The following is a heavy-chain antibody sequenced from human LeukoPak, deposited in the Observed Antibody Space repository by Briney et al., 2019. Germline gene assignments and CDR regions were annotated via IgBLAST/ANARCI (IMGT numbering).Heavy chain of an antibody. CDR1: GFTFSSYG. CDR3: ARDGWGYYYYMDV. D-gene: IGHD2-2*03. J-gene: IGHJ6*03. Sequence: PGGSLRLSCAASGFTFSSYGMTWVRQAPGKGLEWVSYISSSSSTIYYADSVKGRFTISRDNAKNSLYLQMNSLRAEDTAVYYCARDGWGYYYYMDVWGKGTTVTVSS. V-gene: IGHV3-48*01. CDR2: ISSSSSTI.